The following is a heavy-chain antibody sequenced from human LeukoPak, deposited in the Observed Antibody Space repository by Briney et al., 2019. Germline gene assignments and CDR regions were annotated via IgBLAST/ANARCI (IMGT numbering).Heavy chain of an antibody. D-gene: IGHD3-22*01. CDR3: ARDSDDRSGSLPFQH. CDR2: INPSDGNT. J-gene: IGHJ1*01. CDR1: AYTLTELS. V-gene: IGHV1-46*01. Sequence: ASVKVSCKVSAYTLTELSMQWVRQAPGHGLEWVGIINPSDGNTNYAQKFQGRVTMTRDTSTSTVYVELSSLRSEDTAEYYCARDSDDRSGSLPFQHWGQGTLVTVSS.